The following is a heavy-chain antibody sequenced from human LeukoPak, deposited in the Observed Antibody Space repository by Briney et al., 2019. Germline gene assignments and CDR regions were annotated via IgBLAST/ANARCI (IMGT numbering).Heavy chain of an antibody. CDR3: ARAGLYYDSSGYLPYFDY. V-gene: IGHV4-31*03. CDR2: IYYSGST. Sequence: SETLSFTCTVSGGSISSGGYYWSWIRQHPGKGLEWIGYIYYSGSTYYNPSLKSRVTISVDTSKNQFSLKLSSVTAADTAVYYCARAGLYYDSSGYLPYFDYWGQGTLVTVSS. D-gene: IGHD3-22*01. CDR1: GGSISSGGYY. J-gene: IGHJ4*02.